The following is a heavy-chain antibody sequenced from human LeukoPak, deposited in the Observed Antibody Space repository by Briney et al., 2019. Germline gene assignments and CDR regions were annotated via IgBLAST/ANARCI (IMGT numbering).Heavy chain of an antibody. CDR1: GFTFDDYA. J-gene: IGHJ3*02. V-gene: IGHV3-9*01. Sequence: GGSLRLSCAASGFTFDDYAMHWVRQAPGKGLEWVSGISWNSGSIGYADSVKGRFTISRDNAKNSLYLQMSSLRAEDTAVYYCAREGVGGFDIWGQGTMVTVSS. D-gene: IGHD3-16*01. CDR2: ISWNSGSI. CDR3: AREGVGGFDI.